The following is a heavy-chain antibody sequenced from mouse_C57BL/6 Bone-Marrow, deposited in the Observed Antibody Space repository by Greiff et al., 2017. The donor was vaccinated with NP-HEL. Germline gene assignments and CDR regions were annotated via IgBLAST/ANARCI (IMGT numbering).Heavy chain of an antibody. CDR2: IRNKANGYTT. V-gene: IGHV7-3*01. J-gene: IGHJ3*01. CDR3: ARYDWVFAY. D-gene: IGHD4-1*01. CDR1: GFTFTDYY. Sequence: EVKLVESGGGLVQPGGSLSLSCAASGFTFTDYYMSWVRQPPGKALEWLGFIRNKANGYTTEYSASVKGRFTISRDNSQSILYLQMNALRAEDSATYYCARYDWVFAYWGQGTLVTVSA.